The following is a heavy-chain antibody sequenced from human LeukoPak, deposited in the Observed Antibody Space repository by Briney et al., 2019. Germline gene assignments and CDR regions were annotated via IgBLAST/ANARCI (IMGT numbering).Heavy chain of an antibody. CDR2: IYSSGST. CDR3: ASSGAVAGAFDY. D-gene: IGHD6-19*01. V-gene: IGHV4-61*02. Sequence: PSQTLSLTCTVSGGSISSGTYYWTWIRQPAGKGLEWIGRIYSSGSTSYNPSLDSRVRISIDTSKNQFSLKLSSVTAADTAVYYCASSGAVAGAFDYWGQGTLVTVSS. J-gene: IGHJ4*02. CDR1: GGSISSGTYY.